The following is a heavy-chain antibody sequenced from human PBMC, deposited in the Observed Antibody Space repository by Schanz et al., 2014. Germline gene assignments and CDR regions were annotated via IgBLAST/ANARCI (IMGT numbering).Heavy chain of an antibody. CDR1: GFTFSRHA. V-gene: IGHV3-30*04. CDR2: ISYDGNNK. D-gene: IGHD5-18*01. Sequence: QVELVESGGGVVQPGRSLRLSCAASGFTFSRHAMHWVRQAAGKGLEWVALISYDGNNKFYTDSVKGRFTISRDNSRNTLYLEIDTLRPEDTAVYFCAREMDTAIGDYWGQGTLVTVSS. CDR3: AREMDTAIGDY. J-gene: IGHJ4*02.